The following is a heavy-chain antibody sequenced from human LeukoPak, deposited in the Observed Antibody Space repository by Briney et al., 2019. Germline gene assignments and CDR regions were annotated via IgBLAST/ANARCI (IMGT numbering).Heavy chain of an antibody. J-gene: IGHJ4*02. CDR2: INPSGGST. CDR3: AREGDYDILTGFGGD. V-gene: IGHV1-46*01. D-gene: IGHD3-9*01. CDR1: GYTFTSYY. Sequence: ASVKVSCKASGYTFTSYYMHRVRQAPGQGLEWMGIINPSGGSTSYAQRFQGRVTMTRDTSTSTVYMELSSLRSEDTAVYYCAREGDYDILTGFGGDWGQGTLVTVSS.